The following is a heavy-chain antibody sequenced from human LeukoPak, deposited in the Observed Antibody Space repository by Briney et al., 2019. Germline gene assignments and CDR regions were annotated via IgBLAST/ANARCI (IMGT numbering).Heavy chain of an antibody. Sequence: GASVKVSCKASGYTFTSYAMQWVRQARGQRLEWIGWIVVGSGNTNYAQKFQERVTITRDMSTSTAYMELSSLRSEDTAVYYCAAAYPGSPGDNWGQGTLVTVSS. CDR3: AAAYPGSPGDN. CDR2: IVVGSGNT. V-gene: IGHV1-58*02. CDR1: GYTFTSYA. J-gene: IGHJ4*02. D-gene: IGHD3-10*01.